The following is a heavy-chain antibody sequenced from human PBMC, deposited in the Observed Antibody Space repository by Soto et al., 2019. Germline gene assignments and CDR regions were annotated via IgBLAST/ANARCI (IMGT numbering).Heavy chain of an antibody. Sequence: EVQLLESGGGLVQRGGSLRLSCAASGFPFSSYVMSWVRQAPGKGLEWVSGISGGGSNTFYADSVKGRFTISRDNSKNTLLLQMNSLGAEDTAVYYCAKSTGVLATTGGAFDVWGQGTMVTVSS. J-gene: IGHJ3*01. CDR3: AKSTGVLATTGGAFDV. CDR2: ISGGGSNT. D-gene: IGHD5-12*01. CDR1: GFPFSSYV. V-gene: IGHV3-23*01.